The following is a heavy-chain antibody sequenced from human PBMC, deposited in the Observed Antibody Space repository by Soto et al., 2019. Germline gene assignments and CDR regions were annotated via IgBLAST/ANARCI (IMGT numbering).Heavy chain of an antibody. Sequence: SETLSLTCTVSGGSISSYFWSWIRQPPGKGLEWIGYIYYSGSTNYNPSLKSRVTISLDTSKNQCSLKLSSVTATDTAVYYCATTYSSSWYAGPDYWGQGTLATVS. J-gene: IGHJ4*02. CDR3: ATTYSSSWYAGPDY. V-gene: IGHV4-59*08. CDR2: IYYSGST. CDR1: GGSISSYF. D-gene: IGHD6-13*01.